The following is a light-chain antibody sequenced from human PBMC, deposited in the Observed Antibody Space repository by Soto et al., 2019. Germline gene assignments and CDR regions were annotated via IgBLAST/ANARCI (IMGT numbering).Light chain of an antibody. CDR1: STDVGAYNF. Sequence: QSVLTQPASVSGSPGQSITISCTGTSTDVGAYNFVSWYQQYPGKAPKLMIYDVNYRPPGISYRFSGSKSGNTASLIISGLQNEDEADYYCSSYTPNSTVLFGGGTKLTVL. CDR3: SSYTPNSTVL. V-gene: IGLV2-14*01. CDR2: DVN. J-gene: IGLJ2*01.